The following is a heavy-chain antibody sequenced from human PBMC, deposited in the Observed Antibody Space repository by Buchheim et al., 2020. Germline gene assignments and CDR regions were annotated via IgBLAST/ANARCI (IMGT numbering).Heavy chain of an antibody. Sequence: QVQLVESGGGVVQPGRSLRLSCAASGFTFSSYGMHWVRQAPGKGLEWVAVISHDGSNKYYADSVKGRFTISTDNSKNTLYLQMNSLRAEDTAVYYCAKVVNDYYDSSGYDYWGQGTL. CDR1: GFTFSSYG. J-gene: IGHJ4*02. CDR3: AKVVNDYYDSSGYDY. CDR2: ISHDGSNK. V-gene: IGHV3-30*18. D-gene: IGHD3-22*01.